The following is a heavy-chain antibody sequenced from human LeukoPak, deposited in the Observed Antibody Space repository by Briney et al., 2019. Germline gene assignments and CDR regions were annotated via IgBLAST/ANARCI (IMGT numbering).Heavy chain of an antibody. D-gene: IGHD6-19*01. CDR1: GYTFIGYY. V-gene: IGHV1-2*02. J-gene: IGHJ4*02. CDR2: INPNSGGT. Sequence: ASVKVSCKASGYTFIGYYMHWVRQAPVQGLEWMGWINPNSGGTNYAQKFQGRVTMTRDTSISTAYMELSRLRSDDTAVYYCVQWLVRYYYYYWGQGTLVTVSS. CDR3: VQWLVRYYYYY.